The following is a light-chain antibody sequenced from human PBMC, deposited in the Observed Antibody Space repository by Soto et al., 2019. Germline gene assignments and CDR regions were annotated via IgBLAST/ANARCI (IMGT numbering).Light chain of an antibody. CDR3: QQYVSHPIT. CDR1: QSVTSTY. Sequence: EIVLTQSPGTLSLSPGERATLSCRASQSVTSTYLGWYQQKPGQAPSLLIYGASSRATGIPDRFSGSGSGTDFTLTISRLEPEDFAVYYCQQYVSHPITFGQGTRREIK. CDR2: GAS. J-gene: IGKJ5*01. V-gene: IGKV3-20*01.